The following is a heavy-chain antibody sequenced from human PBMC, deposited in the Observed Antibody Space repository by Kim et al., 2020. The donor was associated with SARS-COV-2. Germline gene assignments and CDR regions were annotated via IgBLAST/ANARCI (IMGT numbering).Heavy chain of an antibody. D-gene: IGHD3-22*01. CDR2: LYYSGST. J-gene: IGHJ2*01. V-gene: IGHV4-39*01. CDR1: GGSISSTSYY. Sequence: SETLSLTCTVSGGSISSTSYYWGWIRQPPGKGLEWIGSLYYSGSTYSNPSLKSRVTISVDTSKNQFSLKLSSVTAADTAVYYCARRGYYDSSGYHYDWYFDLWGRGTLVTVSS. CDR3: ARRGYYDSSGYHYDWYFDL.